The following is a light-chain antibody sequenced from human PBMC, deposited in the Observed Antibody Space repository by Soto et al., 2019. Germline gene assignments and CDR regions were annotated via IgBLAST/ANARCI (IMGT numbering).Light chain of an antibody. Sequence: QSVLTQPASVSGSPGQSITISCTGTSSDVGANNFFSWYQQHPGKAPKLLIYGVTNRPSGVSNRFSGSKSGNTASLSSSLLQADDDGDYYCSSHANTDNGLFGGGTQLTAL. CDR1: SSDVGANNF. CDR2: GVT. CDR3: SSHANTDNGL. V-gene: IGLV2-14*01. J-gene: IGLJ3*02.